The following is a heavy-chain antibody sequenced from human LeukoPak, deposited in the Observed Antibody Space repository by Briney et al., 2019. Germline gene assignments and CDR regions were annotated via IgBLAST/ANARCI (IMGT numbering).Heavy chain of an antibody. CDR3: ARERRGYSYVVDY. J-gene: IGHJ4*02. CDR1: GGSISSSSYY. V-gene: IGHV4-39*07. CDR2: IYYSGIT. Sequence: SETLSLTCTVSGGSISSSSYYWGWIRQPPGKGLEWIGTIYYSGITYFKPSLKSRVTISVDTSKNQFSLKLSSVTAADTAVYYCARERRGYSYVVDYWGQGTLVTVPS. D-gene: IGHD5-18*01.